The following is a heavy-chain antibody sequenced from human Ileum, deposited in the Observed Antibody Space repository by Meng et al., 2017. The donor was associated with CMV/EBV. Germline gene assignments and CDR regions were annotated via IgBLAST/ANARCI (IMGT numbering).Heavy chain of an antibody. CDR1: GTPSPVSP. CDR2: IHTNSGAT. CDR3: ARDNWGSDY. D-gene: IGHD7-27*01. V-gene: IGHV1-2*06. Sequence: VSCGPSGTPSPVSPLHWRRQAHGHGLEWMGRIHTNSGATFYAQKFRGRVTMTRDTSIRTVFMELSGLQSHDTAIYYCARDNWGSDYWGQGTLVTVSS. J-gene: IGHJ4*02.